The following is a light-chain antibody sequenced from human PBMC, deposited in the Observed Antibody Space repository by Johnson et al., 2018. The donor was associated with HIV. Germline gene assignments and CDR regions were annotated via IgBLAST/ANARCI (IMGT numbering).Light chain of an antibody. CDR2: ENN. V-gene: IGLV1-51*02. CDR3: GTWDSSLSAGRYV. CDR1: SSNIGNNY. Sequence: QSVLTQPPSVSAAPGQKVTISCSGSSSNIGNNYVSWYQQLPGTAPKLLIYENNKRPSGIPDRFSGSKSGTSATLGITALQTGDEADYYCGTWDSSLSAGRYVFGTGTKVTVL. J-gene: IGLJ1*01.